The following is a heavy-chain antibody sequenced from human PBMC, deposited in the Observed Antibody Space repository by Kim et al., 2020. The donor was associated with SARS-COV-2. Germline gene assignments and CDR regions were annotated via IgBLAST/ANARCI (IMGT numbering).Heavy chain of an antibody. V-gene: IGHV3-15*01. CDR3: TTGPVEYYYDSSGDYGRVVDY. D-gene: IGHD3-22*01. Sequence: GGSLRLSCAASGFTFSNAWMSWVRQAPGKGLEWVGRIKSKTDGGTTDYAAPVKGRFTISRDDSKNTLYLQMNSLKTEDTAVYYCTTGPVEYYYDSSGDYGRVVDYWGQGTLVTVSS. J-gene: IGHJ4*02. CDR2: IKSKTDGGTT. CDR1: GFTFSNAW.